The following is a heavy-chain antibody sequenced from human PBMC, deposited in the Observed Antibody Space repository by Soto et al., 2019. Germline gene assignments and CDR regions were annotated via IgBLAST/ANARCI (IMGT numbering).Heavy chain of an antibody. J-gene: IGHJ3*02. CDR1: GFTFSSNA. CDR2: ISGSGGST. D-gene: IGHD6-19*01. V-gene: IGHV3-23*01. CDR3: AKDQFGTVADAFDI. Sequence: EVELLKSGGGLVQPGESLRLSCAASGFTFSSNAMSWVRQAPGKGLEWVSSISGSGGSTTYADSVRGRPTISRDNSKNTLYLHMNSLRAEDTAVYYCAKDQFGTVADAFDIWGQGTMVTVSS.